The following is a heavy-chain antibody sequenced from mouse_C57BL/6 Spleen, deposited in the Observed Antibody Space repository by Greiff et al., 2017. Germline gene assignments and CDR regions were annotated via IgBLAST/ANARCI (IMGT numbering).Heavy chain of an antibody. CDR1: GYAFSSYW. J-gene: IGHJ2*01. D-gene: IGHD2-10*02. V-gene: IGHV1-80*01. CDR3: AREGYGNHFDY. CDR2: IYPGDGDT. Sequence: QVQLQQSGAELVKPGASVKISCKASGYAFSSYWMNWVKQRPGKGLEWIGQIYPGDGDTNYNGKLKGKATLTADKSSSTAYMQLSSLTSEDSAVYFCAREGYGNHFDYWGQGTTLTVSS.